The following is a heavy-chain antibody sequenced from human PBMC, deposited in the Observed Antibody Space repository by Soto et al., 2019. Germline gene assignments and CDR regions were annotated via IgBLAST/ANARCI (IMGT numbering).Heavy chain of an antibody. CDR2: ISGSGGST. V-gene: IGHV3-23*01. CDR1: GFTFSSYA. CDR3: AKGYCSGGSCHRANYYYYGMDV. D-gene: IGHD2-15*01. J-gene: IGHJ6*02. Sequence: EVPLLESGGGLVQPGGSLRLSCAASGFTFSSYAMSWVRQAPGKGLEWVSAISGSGGSTYYADSVKGRFTISRDNSKNTLYLQMNSLRAEDTAVYYCAKGYCSGGSCHRANYYYYGMDVWGQGTTVTVSS.